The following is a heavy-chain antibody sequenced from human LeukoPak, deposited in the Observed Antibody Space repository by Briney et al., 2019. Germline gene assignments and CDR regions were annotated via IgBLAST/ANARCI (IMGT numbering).Heavy chain of an antibody. J-gene: IGHJ4*02. D-gene: IGHD3-10*01. Sequence: ASVKVSCKASGYTFISYYIHWVRQAPGQGLEWMGIINPSGGSTRYAQKFQGRVTMTRDMSTSTVYKELSSLRSEDTAVYYCARNYGSGILGSDYWGQGTLVTVSS. CDR2: INPSGGST. V-gene: IGHV1-46*01. CDR1: GYTFISYY. CDR3: ARNYGSGILGSDY.